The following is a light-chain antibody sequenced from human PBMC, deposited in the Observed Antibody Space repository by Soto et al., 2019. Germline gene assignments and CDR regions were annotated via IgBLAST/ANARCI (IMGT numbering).Light chain of an antibody. CDR3: SSYTRISSNV. Sequence: QSALTQPASVSGSPGQSITISCTGTSSDVGGYSYVSWYQQCPGKAPKLMIFDVSYRPSGVSNRFSGSKSGNTASLTISGLQAVDEADYYCSSYTRISSNVFGTGTKLTVL. V-gene: IGLV2-14*03. CDR1: SSDVGGYSY. J-gene: IGLJ1*01. CDR2: DVS.